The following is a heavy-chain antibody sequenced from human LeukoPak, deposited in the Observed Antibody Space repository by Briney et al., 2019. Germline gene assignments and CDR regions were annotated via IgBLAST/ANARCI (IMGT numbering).Heavy chain of an antibody. CDR2: IYYSGST. J-gene: IGHJ4*02. Sequence: SETLSLICTVSGGSISSYYWSWIRQPPGKGLEWIGYIYYSGSTIYNPSLKSRVTISVDTSKNQFSLKLSSVTAADTAVYYCARWTAYYFDYWGQGTLVTVSS. CDR3: ARWTAYYFDY. CDR1: GGSISSYY. D-gene: IGHD3/OR15-3a*01. V-gene: IGHV4-59*01.